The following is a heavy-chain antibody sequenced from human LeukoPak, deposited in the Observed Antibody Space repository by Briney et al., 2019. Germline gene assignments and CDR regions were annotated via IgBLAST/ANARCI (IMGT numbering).Heavy chain of an antibody. J-gene: IGHJ6*02. CDR1: GFTFSSYG. CDR2: ISYDGSNK. Sequence: GRSLRLSCAASGFTFSSYGMHWVRQAPGKGLEWVAVISYDGSNKYYADSVKGRFTISRDNSKNTLYLQMNSLRAEDTAVYYCAIIVGATDDGMDVWGQGTTVTVSS. D-gene: IGHD1-26*01. V-gene: IGHV3-30*03. CDR3: AIIVGATDDGMDV.